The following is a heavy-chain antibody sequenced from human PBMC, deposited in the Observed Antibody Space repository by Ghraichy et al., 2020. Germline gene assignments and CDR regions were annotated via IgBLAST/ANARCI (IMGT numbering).Heavy chain of an antibody. CDR1: GYSFTSYW. CDR3: ARQGLGEFLYYAFDI. Sequence: GESLNISCKGSGYSFTSYWIGWVRQMPGKGLEWMGIIYPGDSDTRYSPSFQGQVTISADKSISTAYLQWSSLKASDTAMYYCARQGLGEFLYYAFDIWGQGTMVTVSS. J-gene: IGHJ3*02. D-gene: IGHD3-16*01. CDR2: IYPGDSDT. V-gene: IGHV5-51*01.